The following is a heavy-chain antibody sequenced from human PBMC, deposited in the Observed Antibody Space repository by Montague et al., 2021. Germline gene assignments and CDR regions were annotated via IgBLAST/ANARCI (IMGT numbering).Heavy chain of an antibody. D-gene: IGHD3-22*01. CDR2: IGTAGDT. J-gene: IGHJ6*02. V-gene: IGHV3-13*04. Sequence: SLRLSCAAPGFTLSSYDMHWVRQATGKGLEWVSAIGTAGDTYYPGSVKGRFTISRENAKNSLYLQMNSLRAGDTAVYYCARGAHSSGYYGYYYYYGMDVWGQGTTVTVSS. CDR1: GFTLSSYD. CDR3: ARGAHSSGYYGYYYYYGMDV.